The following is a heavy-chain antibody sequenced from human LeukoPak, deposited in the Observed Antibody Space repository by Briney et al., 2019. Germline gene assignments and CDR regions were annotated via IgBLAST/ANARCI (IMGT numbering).Heavy chain of an antibody. CDR2: INHSGST. CDR3: ARVGSEQWLVYFDY. J-gene: IGHJ4*02. Sequence: SETLSLTCAVYGGSFSGYYWSWIRQPPGKGLEWIGEINHSGSTNYNPSLKSRVTISVDTSKNQFSLKLSSVTAADTAVYYCARVGSEQWLVYFDYRGQGTLVTVSS. D-gene: IGHD6-19*01. V-gene: IGHV4-34*01. CDR1: GGSFSGYY.